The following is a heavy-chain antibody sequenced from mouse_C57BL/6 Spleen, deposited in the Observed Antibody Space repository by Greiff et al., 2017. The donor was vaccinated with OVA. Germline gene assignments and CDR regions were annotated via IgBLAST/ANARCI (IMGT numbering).Heavy chain of an antibody. J-gene: IGHJ2*01. V-gene: IGHV1-50*01. CDR3: ARCGDYGSSYEYYFDY. CDR1: GYTFTSYW. CDR2: IDPSDSYT. Sequence: VKLQQPGAELVKPGASVKLSCKASGYTFTSYWMQWVKRRPGQGLEWIGEIDPSDSYTNYNQKFKGKATLTVDTSSSTAYMQLSSLTSEDSAVYYCARCGDYGSSYEYYFDYWGQGTTLTVSS. D-gene: IGHD1-1*01.